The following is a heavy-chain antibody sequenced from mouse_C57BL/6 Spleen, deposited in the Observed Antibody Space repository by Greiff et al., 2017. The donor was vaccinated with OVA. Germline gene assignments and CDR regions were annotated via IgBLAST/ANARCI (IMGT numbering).Heavy chain of an antibody. D-gene: IGHD3-2*02. CDR1: GFTFSSYA. J-gene: IGHJ4*01. CDR3: ARGAQATLYAMDY. Sequence: EVKLMESGGGLVKPGGSLKLSCAASGFTFSSYAMSWVRQTPEKRLEWVATISDGGSYTYYPDNVKGRFTISRDNAKNNLYLQMSHLKSEDTAMYYCARGAQATLYAMDYWGQGTSVTVSS. V-gene: IGHV5-4*03. CDR2: ISDGGSYT.